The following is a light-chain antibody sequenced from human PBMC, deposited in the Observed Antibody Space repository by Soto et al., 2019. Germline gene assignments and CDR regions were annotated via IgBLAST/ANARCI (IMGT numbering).Light chain of an antibody. CDR1: QSFGGF. CDR3: QHRSNWLGS. CDR2: EAS. J-gene: IGKJ3*01. Sequence: EIVLTQSPAALYLSPWERADLSCRARQSFGGFLAWYQQRSDQTPKLLIYEASKRAPGIPASLSGSGRGTDFTLTISSLEPEDFAVYYCQHRSNWLGSFGPGTKVDIK. V-gene: IGKV3-11*01.